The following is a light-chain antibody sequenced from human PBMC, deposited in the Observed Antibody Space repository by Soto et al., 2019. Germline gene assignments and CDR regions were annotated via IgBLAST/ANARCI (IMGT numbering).Light chain of an antibody. CDR1: QSVSSN. CDR2: GAS. V-gene: IGKV3-15*01. Sequence: EIVMTQSPDTLFVSLGEGATLSCRASQSVSSNLAWYQHKPGQAPRLLIYGASTRASGIPARFSGSGSETDFTLTISSLQSEDSAVYYCQQYHNWPPITFGQGTRLEMK. CDR3: QQYHNWPPIT. J-gene: IGKJ5*01.